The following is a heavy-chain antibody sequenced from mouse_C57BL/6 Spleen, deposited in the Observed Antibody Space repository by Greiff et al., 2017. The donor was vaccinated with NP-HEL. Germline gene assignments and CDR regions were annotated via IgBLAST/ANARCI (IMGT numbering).Heavy chain of an antibody. CDR2: IYPGNSDT. CDR1: GYTFTSYW. V-gene: IGHV1-5*01. Sequence: VQLQQSGTVLARPGASVKMSCKTSGYTFTSYWMHWVKQRPGQGLEWIGAIYPGNSDTSYNQKFKGKAKLTAVTSASTAYMELSSLTNEDSAVYYCTRSYYGSSYYYFDYWGQGTTLTVSS. J-gene: IGHJ2*01. CDR3: TRSYYGSSYYYFDY. D-gene: IGHD1-1*01.